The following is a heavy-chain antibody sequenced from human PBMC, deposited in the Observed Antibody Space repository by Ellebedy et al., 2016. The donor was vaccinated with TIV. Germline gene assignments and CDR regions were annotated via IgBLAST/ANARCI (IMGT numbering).Heavy chain of an antibody. J-gene: IGHJ4*02. CDR1: GYPFTFYH. Sequence: ASVKVSCKTPGYPFTFYHIHWVRQAPGQGLEWMGWINPNSGGTNYAQKFQGRVTMTRDTSISTAYMELSRLRSDDTAVYYCARVQWLWGNDYWGQGTLVTVSS. V-gene: IGHV1-2*02. D-gene: IGHD6-19*01. CDR3: ARVQWLWGNDY. CDR2: INPNSGGT.